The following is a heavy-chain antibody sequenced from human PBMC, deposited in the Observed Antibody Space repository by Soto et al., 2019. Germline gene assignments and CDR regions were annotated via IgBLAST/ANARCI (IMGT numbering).Heavy chain of an antibody. J-gene: IGHJ4*02. D-gene: IGHD3-22*01. CDR2: IYPGDSDT. CDR1: GYSFTSYW. V-gene: IGHV5-51*01. Sequence: EVQLVQSGAEVKKPGESLKISCKGSGYSFTSYWIGWVRQMPGKGLEWMGVIYPGDSDTRDSPSFQGQVTISADKSLSPAYLKWSSLKAADNAMYYCARLNYYDSSGYYYRLFDYWGQGTLVTVSS. CDR3: ARLNYYDSSGYYYRLFDY.